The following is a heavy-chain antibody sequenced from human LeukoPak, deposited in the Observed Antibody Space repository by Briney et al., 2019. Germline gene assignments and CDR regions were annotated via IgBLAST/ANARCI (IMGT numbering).Heavy chain of an antibody. V-gene: IGHV3-30-3*01. D-gene: IGHD2-2*01. CDR2: ISYDGSNK. Sequence: GGSLRLSCAASGFTFSSYAIHWVRQAPGKGLEWVAVISYDGSNKYYADSVKGRFTISRDNSKNTLYLQMNSLRAEDTAVYYCASGIVPAAHWGQGTLVTVPS. CDR3: ASGIVPAAH. J-gene: IGHJ4*02. CDR1: GFTFSSYA.